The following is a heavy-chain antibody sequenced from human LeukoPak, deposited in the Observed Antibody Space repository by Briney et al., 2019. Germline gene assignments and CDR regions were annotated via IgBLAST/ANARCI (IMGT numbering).Heavy chain of an antibody. Sequence: SVKVSCKASGFTFTSSAVQWVRQARGQRLEWIGWIVVGSGNTNYAQKFQERVTITRDMSTSTAYMELSSLRSEDTAVYYCARVGDVDTAMAGGFDYWGQGTLVTVSS. CDR1: GFTFTSSA. V-gene: IGHV1-58*01. D-gene: IGHD5-18*01. J-gene: IGHJ4*02. CDR3: ARVGDVDTAMAGGFDY. CDR2: IVVGSGNT.